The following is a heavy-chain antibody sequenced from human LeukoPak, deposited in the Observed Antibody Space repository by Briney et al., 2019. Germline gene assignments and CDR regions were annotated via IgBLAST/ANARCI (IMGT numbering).Heavy chain of an antibody. CDR3: ARGVYGRFDS. CDR2: ISGSGRTI. V-gene: IGHV3-48*03. CDR1: GFTFDAYE. Sequence: GGSLRLSCAASGFTFDAYEINWVRQAPGKGLEWVSYISGSGRTIYYADSVKGRFTISWDNAKNSVYLQMDRLRAEDTAVYYCARGVYGRFDSWGQGTLVTVSS. D-gene: IGHD2/OR15-2a*01. J-gene: IGHJ5*01.